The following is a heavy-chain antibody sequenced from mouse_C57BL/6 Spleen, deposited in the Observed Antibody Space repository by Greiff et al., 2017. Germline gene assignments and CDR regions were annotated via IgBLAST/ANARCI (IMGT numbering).Heavy chain of an antibody. Sequence: EVQLQQSGPELVKPGASVKISCKASGYSFTDYNMNWVKQSNGKSLEWIGVINPNFGITTYNQKFKDKATLTVDQSSTTAYMQLNSLTSEDSAVYYCARRGAYFDYWGQGTTLTVSS. CDR2: INPNFGIT. CDR3: ARRGAYFDY. V-gene: IGHV1-39*01. J-gene: IGHJ2*01. D-gene: IGHD3-1*01. CDR1: GYSFTDYN.